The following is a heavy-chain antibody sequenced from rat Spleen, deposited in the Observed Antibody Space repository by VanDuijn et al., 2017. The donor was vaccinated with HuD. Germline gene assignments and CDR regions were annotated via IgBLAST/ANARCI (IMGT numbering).Heavy chain of an antibody. J-gene: IGHJ2*01. CDR1: GFSLISYN. D-gene: IGHD3-1*01. CDR2: MTYNGDT. Sequence: QVQLKESGPGLVQPSQTLSLTCTVSGFSLISYNVHWVRQPPGKGLEWMGRMTYNGDTSYNSALISRLSISRDTSKNQVFLKMNSLQTDDTGTYCCTIHPRYWGQGVMVTVSS. CDR3: TIHPRY. V-gene: IGHV2-63*01.